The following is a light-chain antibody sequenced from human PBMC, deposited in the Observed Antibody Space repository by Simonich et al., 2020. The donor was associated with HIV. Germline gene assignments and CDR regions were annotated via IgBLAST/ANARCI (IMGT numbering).Light chain of an antibody. CDR1: QNVSSN. V-gene: IGKV3-15*01. Sequence: EIVMTQSPVTLSVSPGERATLSCRASQNVSSNLAGYQQKPGQAPSLLIYGASTRATGIPASFSGSGSGTEFALTISSLQAEDVAVYYCQQYYSTPLTFGGGTKVEI. J-gene: IGKJ4*01. CDR3: QQYYSTPLT. CDR2: GAS.